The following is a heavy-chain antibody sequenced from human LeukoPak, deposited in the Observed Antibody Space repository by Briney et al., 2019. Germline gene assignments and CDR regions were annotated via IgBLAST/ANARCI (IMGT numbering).Heavy chain of an antibody. CDR3: ARDGGSSFDY. Sequence: SVKVSCKASGGTLSSYAISWVRQAPGQGLEWMGRIIPILGIANYAQKFQGRVTITADKSTSTAYMELSSLRSEDTAVYYCARDGGSSFDYWGQGTLVTVSS. V-gene: IGHV1-69*04. CDR2: IIPILGIA. J-gene: IGHJ4*02. D-gene: IGHD6-13*01. CDR1: GGTLSSYA.